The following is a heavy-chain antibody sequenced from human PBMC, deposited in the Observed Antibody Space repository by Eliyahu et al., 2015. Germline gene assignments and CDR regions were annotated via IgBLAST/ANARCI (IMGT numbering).Heavy chain of an antibody. J-gene: IGHJ4*02. CDR3: AGCSSTSCPDY. V-gene: IGHV4-39*01. Sequence: QLQLQESGPGLVKPSETLSLTCXVSGGSISSSSYYWGWIRQPPGKGLEWIGSIYYSGSTYYNPSLKSRVTISVDTSKNQFSLKLSSVTAADTAVYYCAGCSSTSCPDYWGQGTLVTVSS. CDR1: GGSISSSSYY. D-gene: IGHD2-2*01. CDR2: IYYSGST.